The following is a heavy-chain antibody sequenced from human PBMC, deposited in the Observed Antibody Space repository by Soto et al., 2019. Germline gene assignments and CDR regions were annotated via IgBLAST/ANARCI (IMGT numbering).Heavy chain of an antibody. CDR2: ISGSGGST. Sequence: PGGSLRLSCAASGFTFSSYSMSWVRQAPGKGLEWVSAISGSGGSTYYADSVKGRFTISRDNSKNTLYLQMNSLRAEDTAVYYCANTPPYCTNGVCYTKYYFDYWGQGTLVTVSS. D-gene: IGHD2-8*01. J-gene: IGHJ4*02. CDR3: ANTPPYCTNGVCYTKYYFDY. CDR1: GFTFSSYS. V-gene: IGHV3-23*01.